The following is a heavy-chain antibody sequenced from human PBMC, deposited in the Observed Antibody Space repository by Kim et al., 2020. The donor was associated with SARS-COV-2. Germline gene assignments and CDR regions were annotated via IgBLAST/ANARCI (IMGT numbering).Heavy chain of an antibody. J-gene: IGHJ3*02. CDR2: IWYDGSNK. V-gene: IGHV3-33*06. CDR3: AKDLTGYYYDSSGSAFDI. Sequence: GGSLRLSCAASGFTFSSYGMHWVRQAPGKGLEWVAVIWYDGSNKYYADSVKGRFTISRDNSKNTLYLQMNSLRAEDTAVYYCAKDLTGYYYDSSGSAFDIWGQGTMVTVSS. D-gene: IGHD3-22*01. CDR1: GFTFSSYG.